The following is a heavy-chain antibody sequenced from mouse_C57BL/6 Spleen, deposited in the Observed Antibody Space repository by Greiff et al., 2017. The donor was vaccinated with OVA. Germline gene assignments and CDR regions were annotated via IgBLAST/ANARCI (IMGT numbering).Heavy chain of an antibody. J-gene: IGHJ2*01. V-gene: IGHV5-6*01. D-gene: IGHD1-3*01. CDR1: GFTFSSYG. CDR2: ISSGGSYT. CDR3: ARSSSSDFDY. Sequence: EVMLVESGGDLVKPGGSLKLSCAASGFTFSSYGMSWVRRTPDKRLEWVATISSGGSYTYYPDSVKGRFTISRDNAKNTLYLQMSSLKSEDTAMYYCARSSSSDFDYWGQGTTLTVSS.